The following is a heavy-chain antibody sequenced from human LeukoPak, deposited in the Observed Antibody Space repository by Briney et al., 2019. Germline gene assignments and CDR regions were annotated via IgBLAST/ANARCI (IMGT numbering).Heavy chain of an antibody. CDR3: ARGYAVGGFYYYSGMDV. Sequence: SETLSLTCTVSGGSISSYYWSWIRQPPGKGLEWIGEINHSGSTNYNPSLKSRVTISVDTSKNQFSLKLSSVTAADTAVYYCARGYAVGGFYYYSGMDVGGQGPTVTVP. J-gene: IGHJ6*02. CDR1: GGSISSYY. CDR2: INHSGST. D-gene: IGHD3-16*01. V-gene: IGHV4-34*01.